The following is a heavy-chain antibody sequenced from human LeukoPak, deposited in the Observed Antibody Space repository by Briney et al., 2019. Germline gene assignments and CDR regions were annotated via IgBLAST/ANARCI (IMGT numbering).Heavy chain of an antibody. CDR2: ISYDGSNK. Sequence: GGSLRLSCAASGFTFSSYGMHWVRQAPGKGLEWVAVISYDGSNKYYADSVEGRFTISRDNSKNTLYLQMNSLRAEDTAVYYCAKKEVAYYYGMDVWGQGTTVTVSS. D-gene: IGHD5-24*01. CDR3: AKKEVAYYYGMDV. V-gene: IGHV3-30*18. J-gene: IGHJ6*02. CDR1: GFTFSSYG.